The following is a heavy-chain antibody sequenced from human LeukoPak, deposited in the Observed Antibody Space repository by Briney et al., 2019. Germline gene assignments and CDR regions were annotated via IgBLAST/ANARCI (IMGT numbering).Heavy chain of an antibody. CDR1: GYTFTSYG. Sequence: ASVKVSCKASGYTFTSYGISWVRQAPGQGLEWMGWVSVYNGNTNYAQKLQGRVTMTTDTSTSTAYMELRSLRSDDTAVYYCARAGESGSYYQAADYWGQGTLVTVSS. J-gene: IGHJ4*02. CDR2: VSVYNGNT. CDR3: ARAGESGSYYQAADY. D-gene: IGHD1-26*01. V-gene: IGHV1-18*01.